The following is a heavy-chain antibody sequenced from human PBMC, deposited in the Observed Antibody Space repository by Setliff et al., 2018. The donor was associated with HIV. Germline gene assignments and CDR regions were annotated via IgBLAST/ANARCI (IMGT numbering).Heavy chain of an antibody. CDR2: INPSGGST. J-gene: IGHJ6*02. Sequence: ASVKVSCKASGYTFTSYYMHWVRQAPGQGLEWMGTINPSGGSTSYAQKFQGRVTMTRDTSTSTVYMELSSLRSEDTAVYYCARGKGVGGVIITGGLDVWGQGTTVTVSS. CDR1: GYTFTSYY. CDR3: ARGKGVGGVIITGGLDV. V-gene: IGHV1-46*01. D-gene: IGHD3-10*01.